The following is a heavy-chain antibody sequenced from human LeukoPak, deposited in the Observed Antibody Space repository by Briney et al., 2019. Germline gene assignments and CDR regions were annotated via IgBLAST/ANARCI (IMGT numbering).Heavy chain of an antibody. D-gene: IGHD1-14*01. J-gene: IGHJ4*02. V-gene: IGHV4-59*01. CDR1: GGSISSYY. CDR3: ARAHLGMTHDY. CDR2: IYYSGST. Sequence: SETLSLTCTVSGGSISSYYWSWIRQPPGKGLEWIGYIYYSGSTNYNPFLKSRVTISVDTSKNQFSLKLSSVTAADTAVYYCARAHLGMTHDYWGQGTLVTVSS.